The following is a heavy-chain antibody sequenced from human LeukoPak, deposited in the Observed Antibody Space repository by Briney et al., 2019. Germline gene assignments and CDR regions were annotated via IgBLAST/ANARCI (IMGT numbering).Heavy chain of an antibody. CDR2: ISAYNGNT. Sequence: ASVKVSCKASGYTFTSYGISWVRQAPGQGLEWMGWISAYNGNTNYAQKLQGRVTMTTDTSTRTAYMELRSLRSDDTAVYYCARSVRYFDWLLSYYFDYWGQGTLVTVSS. V-gene: IGHV1-18*01. CDR1: GYTFTSYG. J-gene: IGHJ4*02. CDR3: ARSVRYFDWLLSYYFDY. D-gene: IGHD3-9*01.